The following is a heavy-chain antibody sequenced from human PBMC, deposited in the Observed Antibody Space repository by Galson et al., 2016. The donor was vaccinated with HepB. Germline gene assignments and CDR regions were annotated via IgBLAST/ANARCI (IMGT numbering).Heavy chain of an antibody. CDR2: ITTYNGHT. Sequence: SVKVSCKASGYTFTDYIIPWVRQAPGQGLEWLGRITTYNGHTKYAQKFQGRVTVTTDTSTSTAYLELRSLKFDDTAVYYCARGIRYNWNWGDAFDIWGQGTMVIVSS. CDR1: GYTFTDYI. D-gene: IGHD1-7*01. J-gene: IGHJ3*02. CDR3: ARGIRYNWNWGDAFDI. V-gene: IGHV1-18*04.